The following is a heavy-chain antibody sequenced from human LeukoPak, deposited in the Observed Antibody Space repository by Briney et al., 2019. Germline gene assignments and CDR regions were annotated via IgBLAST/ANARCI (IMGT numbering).Heavy chain of an antibody. J-gene: IGHJ4*02. V-gene: IGHV3-33*08. D-gene: IGHD3-3*01. CDR3: AGGEYDFWSGYYLGGLY. CDR2: IWYDGSNK. Sequence: GGSLRLSCAASGFTFSDYYMSWVRQAPGKGLEWVAVIWYDGSNKYYADSVKGRFTISRDNSKNTLYLQMNSLRAEDTAVYYCAGGEYDFWSGYYLGGLYWGQGTLVTVSS. CDR1: GFTFSDYY.